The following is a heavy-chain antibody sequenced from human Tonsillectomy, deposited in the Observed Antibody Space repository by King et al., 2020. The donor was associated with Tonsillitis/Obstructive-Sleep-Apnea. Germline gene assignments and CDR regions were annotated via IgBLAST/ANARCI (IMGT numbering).Heavy chain of an antibody. Sequence: VQLVESGGGLVKPGGSLRLSCAASGFTFSSYSMNWVRQAPGKGLEWVSSISSSSSYIYYADSVKGRFTISRDNAKNSLYLQMNSLRAEDTAVYYCAREIWGGSTSGEPAWGQGTLVTVSS. CDR3: AREIWGGSTSGEPA. D-gene: IGHD2-2*01. V-gene: IGHV3-21*01. J-gene: IGHJ5*02. CDR1: GFTFSSYS. CDR2: ISSSSSYI.